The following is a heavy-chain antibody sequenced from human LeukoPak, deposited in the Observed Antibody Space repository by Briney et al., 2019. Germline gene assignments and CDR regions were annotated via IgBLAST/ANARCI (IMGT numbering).Heavy chain of an antibody. D-gene: IGHD1-26*01. J-gene: IGHJ4*02. CDR1: GGSISSYY. V-gene: IGHV4-59*01. Sequence: SETLSLTCTVSGGSISSYYWSWIRQPPGKGLEWIGYIYYSGSTNYNPSLKSRVTISVDTSKNQFSLKLSSATAADTAVYYCARVGAIPFDYWGQGTLVTVSS. CDR2: IYYSGST. CDR3: ARVGAIPFDY.